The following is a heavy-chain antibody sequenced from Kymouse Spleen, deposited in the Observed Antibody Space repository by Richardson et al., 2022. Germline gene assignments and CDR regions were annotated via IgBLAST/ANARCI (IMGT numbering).Heavy chain of an antibody. D-gene: IGHD1-20*01,IGHD1-7*01. J-gene: IGHJ5*02. CDR1: GFTFSSYG. Sequence: QVQLVESGGGVVQPGRSLRLSCAASGFTFSSYGMHWVRQAPGKGLEWVAVIWYDGSNKYYADSVKGRFTISRDNSKNTLYLQMNSLRAEDTAVYYCARDVYNWNRNWFDPWGQGTLVTVSS. V-gene: IGHV3-33*01. CDR3: ARDVYNWNRNWFDP. CDR2: IWYDGSNK.